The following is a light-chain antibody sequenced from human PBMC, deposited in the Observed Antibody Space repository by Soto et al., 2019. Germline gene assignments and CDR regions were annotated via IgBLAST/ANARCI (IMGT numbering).Light chain of an antibody. CDR1: QSISTE. CDR3: QQGHNWPLT. J-gene: IGKJ2*01. V-gene: IGKV3-15*01. CDR2: SAS. Sequence: EIAMTQSPATLSVSPGERATLSCRASQSISTELAWYQQIPGQPPSLLIYSASTRATGVPARFTGSGSGSEFTLTISGLQSEDFAIYYCQQGHNWPLTCGQGTRLEI.